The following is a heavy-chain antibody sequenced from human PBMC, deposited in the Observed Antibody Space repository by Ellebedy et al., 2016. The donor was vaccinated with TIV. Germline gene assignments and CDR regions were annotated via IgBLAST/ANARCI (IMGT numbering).Heavy chain of an antibody. CDR3: ARDAANWGSDGSWYFDL. V-gene: IGHV3-21*01. Sequence: GGSLRLSCAASEFTFSSYSMNWVRQAPGKGLEWVSSISSSSSYIYYADSVKGRFTISRDNAKNSLYLQMNSLRAEDTAVYYCARDAANWGSDGSWYFDLWGRGTLITVSS. CDR2: ISSSSSYI. D-gene: IGHD7-27*01. CDR1: EFTFSSYS. J-gene: IGHJ2*01.